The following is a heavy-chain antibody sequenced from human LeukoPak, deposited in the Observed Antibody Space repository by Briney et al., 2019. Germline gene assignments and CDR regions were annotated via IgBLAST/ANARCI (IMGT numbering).Heavy chain of an antibody. Sequence: GGSLRLSCAASGFTFSSYGMHWVRQAPGKGLEWVAIISYDGSNTYYADSVKGRFTISRDNSKNTLYLQMNSLRAEGTAVYYCARDSANYYDSSGYFDWGQGTLVTVSS. CDR3: ARDSANYYDSSGYFD. J-gene: IGHJ4*02. D-gene: IGHD3-22*01. CDR2: ISYDGSNT. V-gene: IGHV3-33*05. CDR1: GFTFSSYG.